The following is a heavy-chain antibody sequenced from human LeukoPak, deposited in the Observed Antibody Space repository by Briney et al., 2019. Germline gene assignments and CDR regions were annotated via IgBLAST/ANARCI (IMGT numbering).Heavy chain of an antibody. CDR3: ARLFGELSQDYYYYYYMDV. CDR1: GYKFTSYW. J-gene: IGHJ6*03. D-gene: IGHD3-16*02. V-gene: IGHV5-51*01. CDR2: IYPGDSDT. Sequence: GESLKISCKASGYKFTSYWIGWVRQMPGKGLEWMGIIYPGDSDTRYSPSFQGQVTMSADKSISTAYLQWSSLKASDTAMYYCARLFGELSQDYYYYYYMDVWGKGTTVTVSS.